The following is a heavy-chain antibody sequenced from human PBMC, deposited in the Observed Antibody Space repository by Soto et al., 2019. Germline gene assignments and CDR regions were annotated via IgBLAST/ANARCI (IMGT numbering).Heavy chain of an antibody. CDR3: ARGPSHHDYGDPGSDFDY. CDR2: MNPNSGNT. Sequence: QVQLVQSGAEVKKPGASVKVSCKASGYTFTSYDINWVRQATGQGLEWMGWMNPNSGNTGYAQKFQGRVTMTRNTSISTAYMELSSLRSEDTAVYYCARGPSHHDYGDPGSDFDYWGQGTLVTVSS. D-gene: IGHD4-17*01. J-gene: IGHJ4*02. CDR1: GYTFTSYD. V-gene: IGHV1-8*01.